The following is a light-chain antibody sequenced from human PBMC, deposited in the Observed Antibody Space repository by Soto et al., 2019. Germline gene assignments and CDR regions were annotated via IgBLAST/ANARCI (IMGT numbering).Light chain of an antibody. CDR2: GAF. CDR1: QSVSSSY. Sequence: EIVLTQSPGTLPLSPGERATLSCRASQSVSSSYLAWYQQKPGQAPRLLIYGAFNRATAIPDRFSGSGSGTDFTLTITRLEPEDFAVYYCQHYGTSWTFGQGTKVEIQ. J-gene: IGKJ1*01. V-gene: IGKV3-20*01. CDR3: QHYGTSWT.